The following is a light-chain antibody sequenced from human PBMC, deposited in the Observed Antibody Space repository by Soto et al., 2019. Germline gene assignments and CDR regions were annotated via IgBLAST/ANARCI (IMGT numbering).Light chain of an antibody. CDR1: QFVGTY. J-gene: IGKJ4*01. V-gene: IGKV3-11*01. CDR2: DAF. Sequence: EIVLTQSPATLSLSPGERATLSCRTSQFVGTYLAWYQQKPGQAPRLLIYDAFHRATGIPARFSGSGSGTDFTLTISSLGPEHFAVYYCQQRANWPPLTFGGGTKVEIK. CDR3: QQRANWPPLT.